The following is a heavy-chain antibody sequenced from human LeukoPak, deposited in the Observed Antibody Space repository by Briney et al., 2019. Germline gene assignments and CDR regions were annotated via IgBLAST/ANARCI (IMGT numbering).Heavy chain of an antibody. CDR3: TTAVSRGYRYGIYY. D-gene: IGHD5-18*01. CDR1: GCTFSNAW. V-gene: IGHV3-15*01. J-gene: IGHJ4*02. CDR2: IKSKTDGGTT. Sequence: GGSLRLSCAASGCTFSNAWMSWVRHAPGEGREWVGRIKSKTDGGTTDYAAPVKGRFTISRDASKNTLYLQMNSLKTEDTAVYYCTTAVSRGYRYGIYYWGQGPLVTVSS.